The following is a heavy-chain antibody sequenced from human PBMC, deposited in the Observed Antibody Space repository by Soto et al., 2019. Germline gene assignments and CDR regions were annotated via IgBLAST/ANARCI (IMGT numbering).Heavy chain of an antibody. V-gene: IGHV3-23*01. CDR1: GFTFSSYA. J-gene: IGHJ4*02. CDR3: AKDGSYSSSAFDY. Sequence: EVQLLESGGGLVQPGGSLRLSCAASGFTFSSYAMSWVRQAPGKGLEWVSAISGSGGSSYYADSVKGRFTISRDNSKNTLYLQMNSLRAEDTAVYYCAKDGSYSSSAFDYWGQGTLVTVSS. D-gene: IGHD6-6*01. CDR2: ISGSGGSS.